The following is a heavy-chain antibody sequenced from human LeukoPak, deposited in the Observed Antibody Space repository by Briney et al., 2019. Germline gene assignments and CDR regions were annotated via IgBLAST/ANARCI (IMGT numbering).Heavy chain of an antibody. CDR2: ISPSGSYM. J-gene: IGHJ4*02. CDR1: GFTFSSYS. CDR3: ARDFYGDYSFDY. Sequence: GGSLRLSCAASGFTFSSYSLSWVRQAPGKGLEWVSSISPSGSYMYYADSVRGRFTISRDNAKNSLYLQMNSLRAEDTAVYYCARDFYGDYSFDYWGQGTLVTVSS. V-gene: IGHV3-21*01. D-gene: IGHD4-17*01.